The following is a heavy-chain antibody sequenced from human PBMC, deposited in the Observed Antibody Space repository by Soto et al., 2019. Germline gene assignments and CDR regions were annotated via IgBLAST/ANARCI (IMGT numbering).Heavy chain of an antibody. CDR2: ISSGGGNT. D-gene: IGHD3-16*01. Sequence: EVQLLESGGGLVQPGGSLRLSCAASGFTFSNYAMSWVRQAPGKGLEWVSAISSGGGNTYYADSVKGRFTISRDDSRSTLYLQMNSLRAEDTALYYCAKRGGWGQGTLVTGAS. J-gene: IGHJ4*02. CDR1: GFTFSNYA. V-gene: IGHV3-23*01. CDR3: AKRGG.